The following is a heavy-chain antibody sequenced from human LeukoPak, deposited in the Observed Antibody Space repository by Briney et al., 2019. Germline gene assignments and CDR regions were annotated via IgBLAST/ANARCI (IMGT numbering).Heavy chain of an antibody. J-gene: IGHJ2*01. CDR1: GSTFSDYS. CDR2: ISSSSST. CDR3: ATDTVYYFDL. D-gene: IGHD4-17*01. V-gene: IGHV3-48*01. Sequence: GGSLRLSCAASGSTFSDYSMNWVRQAPGRGLEWVSYISSSSSTYADSVKGRFTTSRDNAKNSLFLQMNSLRAEDTAVYYCATDTVYYFDLWGRGTLVTVSS.